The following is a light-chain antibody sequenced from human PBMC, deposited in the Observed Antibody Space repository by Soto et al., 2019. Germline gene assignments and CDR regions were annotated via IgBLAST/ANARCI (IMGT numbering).Light chain of an antibody. Sequence: QSVLTQPAPVSGSPGQSITVSCTGTSSDVGGYNYASWNQQHPGKAPKLMTYDVSHRHSGVSNRFSGSMSGNTASLTISGLQAEDEADYYCSSYTSSSTWVFGGGTKLTVL. J-gene: IGLJ3*02. CDR3: SSYTSSSTWV. V-gene: IGLV2-14*01. CDR2: DVS. CDR1: SSDVGGYNY.